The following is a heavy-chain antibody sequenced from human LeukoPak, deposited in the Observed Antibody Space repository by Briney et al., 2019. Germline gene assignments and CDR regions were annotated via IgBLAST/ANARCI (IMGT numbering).Heavy chain of an antibody. CDR1: GGTFSSYA. J-gene: IGHJ6*03. D-gene: IGHD1-7*01. V-gene: IGHV1-69*01. Sequence: SVKVSCKASGGTFSSYAISWVRQAPGQGLEWMGEIIPIFGTANYAQKFQGRVTITADESTSTAYMELSSLRSEDTAVYYCCVISTGTEYYYYYYMDVWGKGTTVTVSS. CDR2: IIPIFGTA. CDR3: CVISTGTEYYYYYYMDV.